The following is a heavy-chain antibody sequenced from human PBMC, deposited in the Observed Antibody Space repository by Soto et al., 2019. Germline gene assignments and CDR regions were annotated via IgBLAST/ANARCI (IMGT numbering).Heavy chain of an antibody. CDR3: ERGGPGIWFDP. CDR2: IYNSGYS. J-gene: IGHJ5*02. V-gene: IGHV4-4*07. D-gene: IGHD1-26*01. Sequence: SETLSLTCSVSGGSISSYYWNWIRQPAGKGLEWIGHIYNSGYSVSNPSLKSRVTMSVDTSKNQFSLNLRSVTAADTAVYYCERGGPGIWFDPWGQGTLVTVSS. CDR1: GGSISSYY.